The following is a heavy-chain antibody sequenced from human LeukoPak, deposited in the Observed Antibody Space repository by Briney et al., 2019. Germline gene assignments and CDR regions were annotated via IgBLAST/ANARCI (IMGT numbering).Heavy chain of an antibody. CDR1: GFTLSSYA. D-gene: IGHD3-10*01. CDR2: TSSSDAGT. J-gene: IGHJ3*02. CDR3: AKVGDPTGEAHDAFDI. V-gene: IGHV3-23*01. Sequence: GGSLRLSCAASGFTLSSYAMSWVRQAPGKVLEWVSATSSSDAGTYYADSVKGRFTISRDNSKNTLYLQVNSLRAEDTAVYYCAKVGDPTGEAHDAFDIWGQGTMVTVSS.